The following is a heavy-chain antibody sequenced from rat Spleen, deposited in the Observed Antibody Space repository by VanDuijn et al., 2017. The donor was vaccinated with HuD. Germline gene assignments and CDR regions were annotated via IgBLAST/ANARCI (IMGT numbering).Heavy chain of an antibody. CDR3: ARLGTEAIGNWFSY. Sequence: EVQLVESGGGLVQPGRSMKLSCAASGFTFSDYYMAWVRQAPTQGLEWVATIKYDGSSTYHRDSVKGRFTISRDNAKSTLYLQMDSLRSEDTATYYCARLGTEAIGNWFSYWGQGTLVTVSS. V-gene: IGHV5-7*01. CDR1: GFTFSDYY. D-gene: IGHD1-11*01. J-gene: IGHJ3*01. CDR2: IKYDGSST.